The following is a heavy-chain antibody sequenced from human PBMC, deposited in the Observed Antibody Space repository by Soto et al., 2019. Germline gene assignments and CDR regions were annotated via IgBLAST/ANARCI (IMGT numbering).Heavy chain of an antibody. CDR2: LYWDDDK. J-gene: IGHJ6*02. Sequence: QITLKESGPTLVKPTQTLTLTCTFSGFSLTTTGVGVGWIRQPPGKALEWLALLYWDDDKRYSPSLNSRLTITKDTSTNQVVLTRTNMDPVDTATYYCTHMSPKGMDVWGRGPTVTVSS. CDR3: THMSPKGMDV. V-gene: IGHV2-5*02. CDR1: GFSLTTTGVG.